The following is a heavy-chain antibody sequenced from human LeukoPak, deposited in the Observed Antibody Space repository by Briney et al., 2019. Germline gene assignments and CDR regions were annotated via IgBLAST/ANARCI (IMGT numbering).Heavy chain of an antibody. CDR1: GYTLTELS. D-gene: IGHD2-2*02. J-gene: IGHJ5*02. CDR2: FFPEDSET. CDR3: ASQAPHCSSTSCYTRSNWFDP. V-gene: IGHV1-24*01. Sequence: ASEKVSCKVSGYTLTELSMHWVRHALGKGLEWVGGFFPEDSETIYAQKFQGRVTMTEDTSTDTAYMELSSLRSEDTAVYYCASQAPHCSSTSCYTRSNWFDPWGQGTLVTVSS.